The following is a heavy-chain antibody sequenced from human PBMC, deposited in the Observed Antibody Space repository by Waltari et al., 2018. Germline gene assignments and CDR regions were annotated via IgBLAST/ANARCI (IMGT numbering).Heavy chain of an antibody. Sequence: QLQLQESGPGLVKPSETLSLTCTVSGGSISSSSYYWGWIRQPPGKGLEWIGSIYYSGRTYYNPSLKSRVTISVDTAKNQFSLKLGSVTAADTSVYYCARAPAAILSWFDPWGQGTLVTVSS. CDR2: IYYSGRT. D-gene: IGHD2-2*02. J-gene: IGHJ5*02. CDR1: GGSISSSSYY. V-gene: IGHV4-39*07. CDR3: ARAPAAILSWFDP.